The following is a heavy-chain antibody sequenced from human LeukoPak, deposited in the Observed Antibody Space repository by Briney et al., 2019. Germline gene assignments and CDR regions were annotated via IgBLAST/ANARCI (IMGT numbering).Heavy chain of an antibody. D-gene: IGHD1-26*01. CDR3: AKDEGALVPYYFDY. Sequence: PGGSLRLSCAASGFTFTTYAMTWVRQAPGKGLEWVSGISGSGGSTYYADSVKGRFTISRDSSNNMVYLQMNSLRAEDTAAYYCAKDEGALVPYYFDYWGQGTLVTVSS. J-gene: IGHJ4*02. CDR2: ISGSGGST. V-gene: IGHV3-23*01. CDR1: GFTFTTYA.